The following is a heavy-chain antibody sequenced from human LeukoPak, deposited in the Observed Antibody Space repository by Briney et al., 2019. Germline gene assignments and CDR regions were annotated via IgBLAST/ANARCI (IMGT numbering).Heavy chain of an antibody. CDR1: GFTFSSYA. CDR2: ISGSDGST. V-gene: IGHV3-23*01. J-gene: IGHJ4*02. CDR3: AKDQRIDGDYFDY. D-gene: IGHD4-17*01. Sequence: GGSLRLSCAASGFTFSSYAMSWVRQAPGKGLEWVSAISGSDGSTYYADSVKGRFTISRDNSKNTLYLQMNSLRAEDTAVYYCAKDQRIDGDYFDYWGQGTLVTVSS.